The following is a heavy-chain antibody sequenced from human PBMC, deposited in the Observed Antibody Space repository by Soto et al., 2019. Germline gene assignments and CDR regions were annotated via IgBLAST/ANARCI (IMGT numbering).Heavy chain of an antibody. J-gene: IGHJ6*04. D-gene: IGHD1-1*01. V-gene: IGHV4-59*01. CDR3: ARDGEGRTTTNNYYYNGMDV. CDR2: VFYTGRA. CDR1: GGSLGSYY. Sequence: SETLSLTCTVSGGSLGSYYWSWIRQPPGKGLEWIGYVFYTGRANYNASLKSRVSISIATYNYKFYLKLSSVNDADTAVYYCARDGEGRTTTNNYYYNGMDVWGTGTPVT.